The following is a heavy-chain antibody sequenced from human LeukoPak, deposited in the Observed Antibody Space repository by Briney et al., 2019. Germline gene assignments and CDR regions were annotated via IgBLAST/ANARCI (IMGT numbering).Heavy chain of an antibody. V-gene: IGHV3-30*02. D-gene: IGHD2-8*01. CDR3: ANLVPKVYASFAP. Sequence: PGGSLRLSCAASGFTFSSYGMHWVRQAPGKGLEWVAFIWYDGSNKYYADSVKGRFTISRDNSKNTLYLQMNSLRAEDTAVYYCANLVPKVYASFAPGGEGTLLTVPS. J-gene: IGHJ1*01. CDR1: GFTFSSYG. CDR2: IWYDGSNK.